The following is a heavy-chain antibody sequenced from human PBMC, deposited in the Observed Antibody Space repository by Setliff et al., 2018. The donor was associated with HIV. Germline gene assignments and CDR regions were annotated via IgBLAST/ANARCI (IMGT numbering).Heavy chain of an antibody. CDR3: AREDIVVVPSHPNWFDP. J-gene: IGHJ5*02. D-gene: IGHD2-2*01. CDR2: IYYSGST. CDR1: GGSISSHY. Sequence: SETLSLTCTVSGGSISSHYWSWIRQPPGKGLEWIGSIYYSGSTNYNPSLKSRVTISVDTSKNQFSLKLSSVTAADTAVYYCAREDIVVVPSHPNWFDPWGQGTLVTVSS. V-gene: IGHV4-59*11.